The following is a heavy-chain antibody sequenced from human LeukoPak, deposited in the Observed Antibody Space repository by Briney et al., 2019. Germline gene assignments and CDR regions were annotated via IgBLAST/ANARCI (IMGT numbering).Heavy chain of an antibody. D-gene: IGHD6-13*01. CDR2: LYSTGTI. Sequence: AGGSLRLSCAASGFTVSGNYMSWVRQAPGKGLEWVSVLYSTGTIYYADSVKGRFTISRDNSKNTLYLQMNNLRAEDTAVYYCASRIATAGSVDYWGQGTLVTVSS. CDR3: ASRIATAGSVDY. CDR1: GFTVSGNY. J-gene: IGHJ4*02. V-gene: IGHV3-53*01.